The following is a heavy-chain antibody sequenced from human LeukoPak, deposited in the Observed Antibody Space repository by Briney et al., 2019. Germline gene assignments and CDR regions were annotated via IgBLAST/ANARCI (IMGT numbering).Heavy chain of an antibody. V-gene: IGHV3-74*01. CDR3: ARDPEAFDI. J-gene: IGHJ3*02. CDR1: GFTLSSYW. CDR2: INSDGSSS. Sequence: GESLRLSCAASGFTLSSYWMHWVRQCPGKGLVWVSRINSDGSSSSYADSVKGRFTISRDNAKNTLYLQMNSLTAEDTAVYYCARDPEAFDIWGQGTMVSVST.